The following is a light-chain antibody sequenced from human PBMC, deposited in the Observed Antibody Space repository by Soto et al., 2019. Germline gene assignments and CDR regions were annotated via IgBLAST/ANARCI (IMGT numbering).Light chain of an antibody. CDR2: DAS. CDR1: ESIRTW. V-gene: IGKV1-5*01. CDR3: QQYGSSPVT. J-gene: IGKJ4*01. Sequence: DIQMTQSPSTLSASVGDRVTITCRASESIRTWLAWYQHKPGKAPKFLIYDASTLESGVPSRFSGSGSGTEFTLTISRLEPEDFAVYYCQQYGSSPVTFGGGTKVDI.